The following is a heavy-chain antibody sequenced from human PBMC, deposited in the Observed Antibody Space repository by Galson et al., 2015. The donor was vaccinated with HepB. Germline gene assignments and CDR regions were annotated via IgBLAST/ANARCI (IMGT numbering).Heavy chain of an antibody. V-gene: IGHV1-18*04. Sequence: SVKVSCKASGYTFTSYGISWVRQAPGQGLEWMGWISAYNGNTNYAQKLQGRVTMTTDTSTSTAYMELRSLTSDDTAVYYCTRDLGGTPGIFFDYWGQGTPVIVSS. CDR3: TRDLGGTPGIFFDY. CDR2: ISAYNGNT. J-gene: IGHJ4*02. CDR1: GYTFTSYG. D-gene: IGHD1/OR15-1a*01.